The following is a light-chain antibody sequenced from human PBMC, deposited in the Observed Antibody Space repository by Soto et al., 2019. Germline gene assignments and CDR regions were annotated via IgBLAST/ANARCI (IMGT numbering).Light chain of an antibody. CDR3: AAWDDSLNGLYV. J-gene: IGLJ1*01. Sequence: QSVLTQPPSASETPGQRVTISCSGGSSNIGSNTVNWYQQLPGTAPKLLIYSNNQRPSGVPDRFSGSKSGTSASLAISGLQSEDEADYYCAAWDDSLNGLYVFGTGTKLTVL. CDR2: SNN. CDR1: SSNIGSNT. V-gene: IGLV1-44*01.